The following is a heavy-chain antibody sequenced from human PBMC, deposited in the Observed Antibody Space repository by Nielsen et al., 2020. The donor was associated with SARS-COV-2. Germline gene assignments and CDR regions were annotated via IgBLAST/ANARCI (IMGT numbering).Heavy chain of an antibody. J-gene: IGHJ4*02. CDR2: IYHSGST. V-gene: IGHV4-30-2*01. CDR3: ARGRITMVRGVIIAEGFDY. D-gene: IGHD3-10*01. CDR1: GGSISSGGYS. Sequence: LSCAVSGGSISSGGYSWSWIRQPPGKGLEWIGYIYHSGSTYYNPSLKSRVTISVDRSKNQFSLKLSSVTAADTAVYYCARGRITMVRGVIIAEGFDYWGQGTLVTVSS.